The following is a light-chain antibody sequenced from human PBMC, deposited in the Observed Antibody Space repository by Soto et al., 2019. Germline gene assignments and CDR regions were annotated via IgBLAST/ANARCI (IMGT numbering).Light chain of an antibody. CDR3: SSYTTTRTVV. CDR2: NVS. Sequence: QSALTQPVSVSGSPGQSITISCTGTSSDIGGFNYVSWYQHHPGKAPKLMIHNVSSRPSGVSDRFSGSKSGYTASLTISGLQAEDEADYYCSSYTTTRTVVFGGGTKLTVL. J-gene: IGLJ2*01. CDR1: SSDIGGFNY. V-gene: IGLV2-14*03.